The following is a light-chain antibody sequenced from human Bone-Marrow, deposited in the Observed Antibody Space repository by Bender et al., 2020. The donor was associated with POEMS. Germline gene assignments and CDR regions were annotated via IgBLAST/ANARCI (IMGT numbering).Light chain of an antibody. CDR2: SNN. Sequence: QSVLTQPPSVSGAPGQRVTISCTGSSSNTGSGYDVHWYQQFPGTAPKLLIYSNNNRPSGVPDRFSGSKSGTSASLAITGLQAEDEGDYYCQSYDNSLGGWVFGGGTKLTVL. V-gene: IGLV1-40*01. CDR3: QSYDNSLGGWV. CDR1: SSNTGSGYD. J-gene: IGLJ3*02.